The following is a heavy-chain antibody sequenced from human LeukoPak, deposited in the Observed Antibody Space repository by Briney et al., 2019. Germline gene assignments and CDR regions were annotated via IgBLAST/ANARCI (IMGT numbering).Heavy chain of an antibody. Sequence: TGGSLRLSCAASGFTFSSYGMSWVRQAPGKGLEWVSAISGSGGSTYYADSVKGRFTISRDNSKNTLSLQMNSLRAEDTAVYYCAKRGPGSPESGKYYFDYWGQGTLVTVSS. CDR1: GFTFSSYG. CDR2: ISGSGGST. J-gene: IGHJ4*02. V-gene: IGHV3-23*01. CDR3: AKRGPGSPESGKYYFDY. D-gene: IGHD3-10*01.